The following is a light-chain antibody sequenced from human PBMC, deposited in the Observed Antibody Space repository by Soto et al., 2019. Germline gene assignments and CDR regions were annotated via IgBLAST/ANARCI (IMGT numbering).Light chain of an antibody. Sequence: EIVLTQSPRTLSLSPGERATLSCRASQSVRNNYLAWYQQKPGQAPTLLFYGASSRATGIPDRFSGGGSGTDFTLTISRLEPEDFAVYYCQHYSSSSYTFGQGTKVDIK. J-gene: IGKJ2*01. CDR1: QSVRNNY. CDR2: GAS. V-gene: IGKV3-20*01. CDR3: QHYSSSSYT.